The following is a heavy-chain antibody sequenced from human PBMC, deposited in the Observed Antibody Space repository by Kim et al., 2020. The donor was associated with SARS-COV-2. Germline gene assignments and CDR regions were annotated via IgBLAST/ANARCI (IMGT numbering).Heavy chain of an antibody. V-gene: IGHV6-1*01. J-gene: IGHJ5*02. CDR3: ARAREIVVVIEFDP. D-gene: IGHD3-22*01. CDR1: GDSVSSNSAA. Sequence: SQTLSLTCAISGDSVSSNSAAWNWIRQSPSRGLEWLGRTYYRSKWYNDYAVSVKSRITIKPDTYKNQFALQLNSVTPEDTAVYYCARAREIVVVIEFDPWGQGTLVTVGS. CDR2: TYYRSKWYN.